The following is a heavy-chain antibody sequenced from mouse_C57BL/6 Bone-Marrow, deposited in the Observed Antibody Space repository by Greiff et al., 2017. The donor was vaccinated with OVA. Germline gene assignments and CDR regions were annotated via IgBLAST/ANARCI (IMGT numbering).Heavy chain of an antibody. CDR2: INPYNGDT. J-gene: IGHJ2*01. CDR1: GYSFTGYF. V-gene: IGHV1-20*01. CDR3: AREGGYGNPDY. Sequence: VQLKESGPELVKPGDSVKISCKASGYSFTGYFMNWVMQSHGKSLEWIGRINPYNGDTFYNQKFKGKATLTVDKSSSTAHMELRSLTSEDSAVYYCAREGGYGNPDYWGQGTTLTVSS. D-gene: IGHD2-10*02.